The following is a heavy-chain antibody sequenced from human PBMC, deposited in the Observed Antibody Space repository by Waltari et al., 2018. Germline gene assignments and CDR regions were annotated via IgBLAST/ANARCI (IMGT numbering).Heavy chain of an antibody. CDR1: GYTFTDYN. CDR3: ARGFCSGGTCYGGG. CDR2: ITPNSGDI. V-gene: IGHV1-2*02. D-gene: IGHD2-15*01. J-gene: IGHJ4*02. Sequence: QVQLVQSGTEVKKPRASVKVSCKASGYTFTDYNVQWTRQAPGQGLSWGRGITPNSGDILYAQKFQGRVTMPRDTSIRTAYMELRSLTSDDTAVYYGARGFCSGGTCYGGGWGQGTLVTVSS.